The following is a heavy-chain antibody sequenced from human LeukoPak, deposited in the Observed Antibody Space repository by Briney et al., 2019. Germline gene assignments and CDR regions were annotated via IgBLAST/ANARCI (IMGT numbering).Heavy chain of an antibody. CDR1: GFTFSNYG. CDR3: AKGGPYGGHNWFDP. J-gene: IGHJ5*02. Sequence: PAGSLRLSCAASGFTFSNYGISWVRQAPGRGLEWVSSISAGGGNDGTTYYADSVKGRFTISRDNSKNTVYLKMNSLRAEDTAVYYCAKGGPYGGHNWFDPWGQGTLVTVSS. D-gene: IGHD4/OR15-4a*01. CDR2: ISAGGGNDGTT. V-gene: IGHV3-23*01.